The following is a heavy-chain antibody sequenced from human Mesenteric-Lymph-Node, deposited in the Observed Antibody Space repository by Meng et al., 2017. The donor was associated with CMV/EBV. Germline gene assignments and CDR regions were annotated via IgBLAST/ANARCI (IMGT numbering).Heavy chain of an antibody. CDR3: ARTLYSSGWYVADAFEI. CDR2: YYSGST. V-gene: IGHV4-59*12. Sequence: SETLSLTCIVSGGSISSYYWSWIRQPPGKGLEWIIYYSGSTNYNPSLKSRVTMSIDTSKDQFSLKLSSVTAADTAVYYCARTLYSSGWYVADAFEIWGQGTMVTVSS. D-gene: IGHD6-19*01. CDR1: GGSISSYY. J-gene: IGHJ3*02.